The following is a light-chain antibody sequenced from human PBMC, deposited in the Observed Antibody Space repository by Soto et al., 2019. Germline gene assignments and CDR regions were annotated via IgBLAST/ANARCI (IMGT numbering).Light chain of an antibody. CDR2: DAS. Sequence: DIVMTQSPATLSVSPGERATLSCRASQSVSSNLAWYQHKPGKATRLLIYDASTMATGIPARFSGSGSGTELTIIIISMQSEDFEVYYCQQYDKWPPLTFGQGTKVEIK. V-gene: IGKV3-15*01. J-gene: IGKJ1*01. CDR3: QQYDKWPPLT. CDR1: QSVSSN.